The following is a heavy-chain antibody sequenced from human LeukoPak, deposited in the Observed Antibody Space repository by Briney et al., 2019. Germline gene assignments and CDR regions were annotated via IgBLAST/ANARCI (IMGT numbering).Heavy chain of an antibody. CDR2: ISTAGDP. Sequence: PGGSLRLSCTASGFTFSSYDMHWVRQDKGKGLEWVSAISTAGDPYYLGSVKGRFTISRENAKNSFYLQMNSLRAEDTAVYSCARELSPVVKYSFDSWGQGTQVTVSS. CDR3: ARELSPVVKYSFDS. J-gene: IGHJ4*02. D-gene: IGHD2-15*01. V-gene: IGHV3-13*05. CDR1: GFTFSSYD.